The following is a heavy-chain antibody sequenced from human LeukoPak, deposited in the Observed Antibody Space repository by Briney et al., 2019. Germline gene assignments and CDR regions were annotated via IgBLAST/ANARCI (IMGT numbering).Heavy chain of an antibody. J-gene: IGHJ4*02. CDR3: AKEGGAGYSSSYPDY. D-gene: IGHD6-13*01. CDR1: GFTFSSYG. CDR2: ISGSGGST. V-gene: IGHV3-23*01. Sequence: GSLRLSCAASGFTFSSYGMSWVRLAPGKGLEWVSAISGSGGSTYYADSVKGRFTISRDNSKNTLYLQMNSLRAEDTAVYYCAKEGGAGYSSSYPDYWGQGTLVTVSS.